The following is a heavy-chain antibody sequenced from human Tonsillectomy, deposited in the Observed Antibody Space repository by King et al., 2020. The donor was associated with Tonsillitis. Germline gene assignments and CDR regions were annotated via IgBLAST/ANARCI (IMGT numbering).Heavy chain of an antibody. V-gene: IGHV4-39*01. CDR2: IYYSGST. Sequence: LQLQESGPGLVKPSETLSLTCTVSGGSISSSSYYWGWIRQPPGKGLEWIGSIYYSGSTYYNPSLKSRVTISVDTSKNQFSLKLSSVTAADTAVYYCASLGEYYDYVWGSYRYPDYWGQGTLVTVSS. CDR1: GGSISSSSYY. CDR3: ASLGEYYDYVWGSYRYPDY. J-gene: IGHJ4*02. D-gene: IGHD3-16*02.